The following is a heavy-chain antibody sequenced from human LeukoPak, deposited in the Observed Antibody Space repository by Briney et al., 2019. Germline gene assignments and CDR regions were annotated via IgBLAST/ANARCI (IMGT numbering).Heavy chain of an antibody. CDR3: ARDQPTGGDDPRPYYYMDV. CDR2: INPNSGGT. D-gene: IGHD2-21*02. Sequence: ASVKVSCKASGYTFTGYYMHWVRQAPGQGLEWMGWINPNSGGTNYAQKFQGRVTMTRDTSFSTAYMELSRLRSEDTAVYYCARDQPTGGDDPRPYYYMDVWGKGTTVTVSS. CDR1: GYTFTGYY. V-gene: IGHV1-2*02. J-gene: IGHJ6*03.